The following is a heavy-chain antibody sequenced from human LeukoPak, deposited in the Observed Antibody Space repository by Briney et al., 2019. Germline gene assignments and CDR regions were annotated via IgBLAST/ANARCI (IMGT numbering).Heavy chain of an antibody. Sequence: GGSLRLSCAASGFTFSSYAMHWVRQAPGKGLEWVAVISYDGSNKYYADSVKGRFTISRDNFKNTLYLQMNSLRAEDTAVYYCAREVNNWNYALLDYWGQGTLVTVSS. D-gene: IGHD1-7*01. CDR1: GFTFSSYA. V-gene: IGHV3-30-3*01. J-gene: IGHJ4*02. CDR2: ISYDGSNK. CDR3: AREVNNWNYALLDY.